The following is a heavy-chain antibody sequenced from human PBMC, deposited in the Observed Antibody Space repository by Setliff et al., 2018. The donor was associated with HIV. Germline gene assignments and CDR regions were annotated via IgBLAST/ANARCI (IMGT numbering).Heavy chain of an antibody. CDR3: TSIGLDMVRGVIPDY. D-gene: IGHD3-10*01. J-gene: IGHJ4*02. V-gene: IGHV3-33*01. Sequence: GGSLRLSCATSGFTFSPYAIHWVRQAPGMGLEWVAMIWADEITKLYADSVKGRFTISRDNSKNTLYLQMISLRADHTAVYYCTSIGLDMVRGVIPDYWGQGTLVTVLL. CDR2: IWADEITK. CDR1: GFTFSPYA.